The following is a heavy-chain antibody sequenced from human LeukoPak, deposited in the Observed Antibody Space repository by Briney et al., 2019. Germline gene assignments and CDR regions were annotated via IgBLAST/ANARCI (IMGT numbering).Heavy chain of an antibody. D-gene: IGHD3-9*01. V-gene: IGHV1-69*04. Sequence: SVKVSCKASGGTFSSYAISWVRQAPGQGLEWMGRIIPILGIANYAQKFQGRVTITADKSTSTAYMELSSLRSEDTAVYYCAAPILTGPDDYWGQGTLVTVSS. J-gene: IGHJ4*02. CDR3: AAPILTGPDDY. CDR2: IIPILGIA. CDR1: GGTFSSYA.